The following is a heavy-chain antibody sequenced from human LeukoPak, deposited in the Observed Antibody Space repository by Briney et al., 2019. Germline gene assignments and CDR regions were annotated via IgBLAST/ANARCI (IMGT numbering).Heavy chain of an antibody. CDR1: GYSFTSYG. CDR2: TNPNSGDT. V-gene: IGHV1-2*02. CDR3: ATPLWFGELLGLGY. Sequence: ASVKVSCKAIGYSFTSYGMNWARQAPGQGLEWMGWTNPNSGDTKYAHTFQGRVTMTRDTSISTAYMELSSLRFDDTAMYFCATPLWFGELLGLGYWGQGTLVTVSS. D-gene: IGHD3-10*01. J-gene: IGHJ4*02.